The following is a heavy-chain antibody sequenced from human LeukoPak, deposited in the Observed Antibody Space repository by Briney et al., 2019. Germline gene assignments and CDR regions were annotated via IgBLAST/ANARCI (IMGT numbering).Heavy chain of an antibody. CDR1: RFSFSSYG. V-gene: IGHV3-33*01. J-gene: IGHJ4*02. CDR2: IWFDGSEK. CDR3: ARAMSYYFDY. D-gene: IGHD3-10*01. Sequence: GGSLRLSCAASRFSFSSYGMHWVRLAPGKGLEWVGLIWFDGSEKYYAESVEGRFTISRDNSKNTVYLQVNSLRAEDTAVYHCARAMSYYFDYWGPGTLVTVSS.